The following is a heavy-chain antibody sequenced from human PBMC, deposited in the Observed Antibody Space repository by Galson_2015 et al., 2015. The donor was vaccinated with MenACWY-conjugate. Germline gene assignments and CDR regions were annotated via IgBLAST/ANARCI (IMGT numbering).Heavy chain of an antibody. V-gene: IGHV3-66*02. CDR3: ARGSGGYNTFDY. CDR2: IYSGDST. CDR1: GFTASLYY. J-gene: IGHJ4*02. D-gene: IGHD5-24*01. Sequence: SLRLSCAASGFTASLYYMIWVRQAPGKGLEWVSVIYSGDSTYYADSVQGRFTISSDNSKNTLYFHMNSLRTEDTAVYYCARGSGGYNTFDYWGQGTLVTVSS.